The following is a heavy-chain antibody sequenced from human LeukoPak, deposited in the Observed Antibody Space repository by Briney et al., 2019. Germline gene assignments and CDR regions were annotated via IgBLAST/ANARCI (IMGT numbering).Heavy chain of an antibody. V-gene: IGHV1-69*13. CDR1: GGTFSSYA. D-gene: IGHD1-14*01. J-gene: IGHJ5*02. Sequence: SVKVSCKASGGTFSSYAISWVRQAPGQGLEWMGGVIPIFGTANYAQKFQGRVTITADESTSTAYMELSSLRSEDTAVYYCARGVRRSVSAPPGGGFDPWGQGTLVTVSS. CDR3: ARGVRRSVSAPPGGGFDP. CDR2: VIPIFGTA.